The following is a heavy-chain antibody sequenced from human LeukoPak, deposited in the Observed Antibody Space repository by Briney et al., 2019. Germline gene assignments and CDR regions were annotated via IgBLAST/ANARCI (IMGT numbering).Heavy chain of an antibody. CDR3: ARGADYYDSSGYARY. CDR2: ISPYKGNT. CDR1: GYTFTNYG. Sequence: VASVKVSCKASGYTFTNYGVSWVRQAPGQGLEWMGWISPYKGNTKYSEKVQGRVTMTTDTSTSTAYMELRSLRSDDTAVYYCARGADYYDSSGYARYWGQGTLVTVSS. D-gene: IGHD3-22*01. J-gene: IGHJ4*02. V-gene: IGHV1-18*01.